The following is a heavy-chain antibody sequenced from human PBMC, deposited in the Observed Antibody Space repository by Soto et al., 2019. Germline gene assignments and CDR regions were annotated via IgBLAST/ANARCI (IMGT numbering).Heavy chain of an antibody. CDR2: IYHSGIT. CDR3: AREDMSGAYYFDS. Sequence: SETLSLTCAVFGGSVRSETHFWSWIRQPPGKGLEWIGYIYHSGITNSNPSLKGRLTISVDKSTNHFSLSLASVTAADTAIYYCAREDMSGAYYFDSWGQGTRVTVSS. D-gene: IGHD1-26*01. V-gene: IGHV4-61*03. J-gene: IGHJ4*02. CDR1: GGSVRSETHF.